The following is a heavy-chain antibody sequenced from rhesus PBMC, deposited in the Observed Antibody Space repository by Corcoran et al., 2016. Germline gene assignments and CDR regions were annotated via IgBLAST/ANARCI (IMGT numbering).Heavy chain of an antibody. J-gene: IGHJ4*01. CDR1: GGSISSDYD. V-gene: IGHV4-76*01. CDR3: ARRHGPFDY. Sequence: QVQLQESGPGVLEPSETLSLTCAVSGGSISSDYDWSWNRQPPGKGLGCIGYINGSHGDTNNNPSLNARVTISKDASRNQFSLRLKSVTAADTAVYYCARRHGPFDYWGQGLLVTVSS. CDR2: INGSHGDT.